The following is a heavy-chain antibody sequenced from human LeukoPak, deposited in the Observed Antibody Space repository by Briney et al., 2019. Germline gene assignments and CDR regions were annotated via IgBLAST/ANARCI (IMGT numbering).Heavy chain of an antibody. D-gene: IGHD1-20*01. CDR1: GFTFSSYA. J-gene: IGHJ4*02. Sequence: GGSLRLSCAASGFTFSSYAMHWVRQAPGKGLEWVAVISYDGSNKYYADSVKGRFTISRDNSKNTLYLQMNSLRAEDTAVYYCAKGRLNWNDAFDYWGQGTLVTVSS. CDR3: AKGRLNWNDAFDY. CDR2: ISYDGSNK. V-gene: IGHV3-30-3*01.